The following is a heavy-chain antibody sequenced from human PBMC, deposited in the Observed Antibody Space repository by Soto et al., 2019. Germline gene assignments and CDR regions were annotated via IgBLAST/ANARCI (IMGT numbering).Heavy chain of an antibody. D-gene: IGHD1-7*01. J-gene: IGHJ6*02. CDR3: ARLQGTTYYYYYGMDV. CDR2: IFYSGST. Sequence: SETLSLTCTVSGGSISSSIYYGGWIRQPPGKGLEWIGSIFYSGSTYYNPSLKSRVTISVDTSKNQFSLKLYSVTAADTAMYYCARLQGTTYYYYYGMDVWGQGTTVT. V-gene: IGHV4-39*01. CDR1: GGSISSSIYY.